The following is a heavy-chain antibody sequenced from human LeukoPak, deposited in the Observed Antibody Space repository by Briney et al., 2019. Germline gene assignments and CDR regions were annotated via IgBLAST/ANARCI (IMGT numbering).Heavy chain of an antibody. CDR1: GGSISSSSYY. D-gene: IGHD3-22*01. CDR3: ARFLPGDSSGYYYADAFDI. CDR2: IYYSGST. V-gene: IGHV4-39*07. Sequence: SETLSLTCTVSGGSISSSSYYWGWIRQPPGKGLEWIGSIYYSGSTYYNPSLKSRVTISVDTSKNQFSLKLSSVTAADTAVYCCARFLPGDSSGYYYADAFDIWGQGTMVTVSS. J-gene: IGHJ3*02.